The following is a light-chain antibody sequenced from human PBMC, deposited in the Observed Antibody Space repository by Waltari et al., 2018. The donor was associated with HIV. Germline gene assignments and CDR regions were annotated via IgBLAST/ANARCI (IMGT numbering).Light chain of an antibody. CDR3: AAWDDSLDGWV. CDR2: NNS. V-gene: IGLV1-44*01. CDR1: SYNVGSNT. J-gene: IGLJ3*02. Sequence: QSVPTQPPSASGTPGQSVTIPCSGSSYNVGSNTVHWYQQFPGTAPKLLIYNNSQRPSGVPDRFSGSKSGTSASLAISGLQSEDEAVYYCAAWDDSLDGWVFGGGTNLTVL.